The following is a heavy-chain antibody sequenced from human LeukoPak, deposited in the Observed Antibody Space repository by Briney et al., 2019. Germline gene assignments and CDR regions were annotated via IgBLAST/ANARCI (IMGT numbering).Heavy chain of an antibody. CDR1: GFTFNNHA. V-gene: IGHV3-23*01. D-gene: IGHD5-12*01. J-gene: IGHJ4*02. Sequence: GGSLRLSCAASGFTFNNHALTWVRQTPGKGLECVSAISGDGISPYYADSVRGRFTISSDNSKNTLFLQMNSLRAEDTAVYYCVKEVVATIPPLWGQGTLVTVSS. CDR3: VKEVVATIPPL. CDR2: ISGDGISP.